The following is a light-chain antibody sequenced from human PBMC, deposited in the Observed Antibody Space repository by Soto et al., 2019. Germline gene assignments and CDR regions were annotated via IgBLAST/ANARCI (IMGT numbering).Light chain of an antibody. Sequence: EIVLTQSPATLSVSPGERATLSCRASQSVSSNVAWYQQIPGRAPRLLIYGASTRASGIPARFSASGSGTEFTLTISSLQSEDFAVYYCQQFNYWPPITFGQGTRLEIK. CDR1: QSVSSN. J-gene: IGKJ5*01. CDR3: QQFNYWPPIT. CDR2: GAS. V-gene: IGKV3-15*01.